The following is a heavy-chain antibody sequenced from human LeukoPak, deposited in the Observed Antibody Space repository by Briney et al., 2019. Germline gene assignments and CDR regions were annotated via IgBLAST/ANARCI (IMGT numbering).Heavy chain of an antibody. CDR2: ISSSSSYI. J-gene: IGHJ6*02. Sequence: GGSLRLSCAASGFTLDDYAMPWVRQAPGKGLEWVSSISSSSSYIYYADSVKGRFTISRDNAKNSLYLQMNSLRAEDTAVYYCARDNGMSNGMDVWGQGTTVTVSS. D-gene: IGHD1-20*01. CDR1: GFTLDDYA. CDR3: ARDNGMSNGMDV. V-gene: IGHV3-21*01.